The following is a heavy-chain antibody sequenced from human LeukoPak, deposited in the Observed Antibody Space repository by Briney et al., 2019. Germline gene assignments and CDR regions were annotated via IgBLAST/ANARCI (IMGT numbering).Heavy chain of an antibody. Sequence: PGGSLRLSCAASGFTFSSYAMHWVRQAPGKGLEYVSAISSNGGSTYYANSVKVRFTISRDNSKNTLYLQMGSLRAEDTAVYYCARDRMIAVAGEGDYWGQGTLVTVSS. CDR2: ISSNGGST. J-gene: IGHJ4*02. CDR3: ARDRMIAVAGEGDY. CDR1: GFTFSSYA. V-gene: IGHV3-64*01. D-gene: IGHD6-19*01.